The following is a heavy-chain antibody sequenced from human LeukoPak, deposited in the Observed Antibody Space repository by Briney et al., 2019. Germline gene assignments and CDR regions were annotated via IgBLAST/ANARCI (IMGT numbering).Heavy chain of an antibody. J-gene: IGHJ2*01. V-gene: IGHV3-53*01. CDR3: ARGLYCSSTSCYAYFDL. Sequence: GGSLRLSCAASGFTVSSNYMSWVRQAPGKGLEWVSVIYSGGSTYYADSVKGRFTISRDNSKNTLYLQMNSLRAEDTAVYYCARGLYCSSTSCYAYFDLWGRGTLVTVSS. CDR2: IYSGGST. CDR1: GFTVSSNY. D-gene: IGHD2-2*01.